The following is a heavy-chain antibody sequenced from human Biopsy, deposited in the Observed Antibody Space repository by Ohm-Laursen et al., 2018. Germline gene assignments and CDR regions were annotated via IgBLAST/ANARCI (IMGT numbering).Heavy chain of an antibody. CDR2: VWYDGTNE. V-gene: IGHV3-33*01. Sequence: SLRLSCSASGFTFGHYAMHWVRQAPGKGLEWISLVWYDGTNEDYADSVKGRFTISRDNSKNTLYLQINALTLEDTAFYYCARGLSSGWYGYFDVWGRGTLVTVSS. CDR3: ARGLSSGWYGYFDV. D-gene: IGHD6-19*01. CDR1: GFTFGHYA. J-gene: IGHJ2*01.